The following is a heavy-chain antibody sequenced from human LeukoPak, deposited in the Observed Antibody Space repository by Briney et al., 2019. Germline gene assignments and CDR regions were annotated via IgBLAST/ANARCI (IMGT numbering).Heavy chain of an antibody. CDR3: ASLRRDGYPGGYFDY. CDR1: GGSISSSSYY. CDR2: IYYSGST. V-gene: IGHV4-39*01. J-gene: IGHJ4*02. D-gene: IGHD5-24*01. Sequence: PSETLSLTCTVSGGSISSSSYYWGWIRQPPGKGLEWIGSIYYSGSTYYNPSLKSRVTISVDTSKNQFSLKLSSVTAADTAVYYCASLRRDGYPGGYFDYWGQGTLVTVSS.